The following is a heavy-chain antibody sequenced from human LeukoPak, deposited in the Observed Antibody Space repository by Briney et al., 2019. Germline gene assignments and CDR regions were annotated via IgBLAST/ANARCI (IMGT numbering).Heavy chain of an antibody. D-gene: IGHD3-10*01. Sequence: PGGSLRLSCAASGFTFSSYSMNWVRQAPGKGLEWVSSISSSSSYIYYADSVKGRFTISRDNAKNSLYLQVNSLRAEDTAVYYCARDPSVLWFGEFDYWGQGTLVGVSS. J-gene: IGHJ4*02. CDR2: ISSSSSYI. CDR3: ARDPSVLWFGEFDY. V-gene: IGHV3-21*01. CDR1: GFTFSSYS.